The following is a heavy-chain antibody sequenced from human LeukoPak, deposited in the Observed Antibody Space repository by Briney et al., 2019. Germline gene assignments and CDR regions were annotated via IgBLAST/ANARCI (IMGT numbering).Heavy chain of an antibody. CDR2: IYSGGST. J-gene: IGHJ4*02. V-gene: IGHV3-66*01. Sequence: GGSLRLSCAASGFTVSSNYMSWVRQAPGKGLEWVSVIYSGGSTYYADSVKGRFTISRDNSKNTLYLQMNSLRAEDTAVYYCARSYYYESSGYYYFDYWGRGTLVTVSS. CDR3: ARSYYYESSGYYYFDY. D-gene: IGHD3-22*01. CDR1: GFTVSSNY.